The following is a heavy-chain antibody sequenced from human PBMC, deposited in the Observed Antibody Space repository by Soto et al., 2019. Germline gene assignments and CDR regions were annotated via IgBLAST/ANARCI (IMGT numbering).Heavy chain of an antibody. D-gene: IGHD3-10*01. CDR2: IYYSGST. V-gene: IGHV4-59*01. CDR1: GGSINSYY. J-gene: IGHJ6*02. CDR3: ARDSYYYVSGRISYGMDV. Sequence: SETLSLTCTVSGGSINSYYWSWIRQPPGKGLEWIGYIYYSGSTNYNSSLKSRVTMSVDTSKNQFSLKLSSVTAADTAVYYCARDSYYYVSGRISYGMDVWGQGTTVT.